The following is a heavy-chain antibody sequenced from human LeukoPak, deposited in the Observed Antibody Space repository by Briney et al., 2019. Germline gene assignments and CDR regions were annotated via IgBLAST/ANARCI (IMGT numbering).Heavy chain of an antibody. CDR3: ARDIWGSST. CDR2: IYHSGGT. Sequence: SQTLSLTCVVSGASISSGGYSWSWIRQPPGKGLEWIGCIYHSGGTHYNPSLKSRVTMSVDMSKNQISLNLNSVTAADMAVYYCARDIWGSSTWGPGTLVTVSS. V-gene: IGHV4-30-2*01. J-gene: IGHJ5*02. D-gene: IGHD3-16*01. CDR1: GASISSGGYS.